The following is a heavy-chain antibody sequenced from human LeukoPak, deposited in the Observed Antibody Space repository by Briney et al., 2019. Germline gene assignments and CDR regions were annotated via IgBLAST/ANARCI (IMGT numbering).Heavy chain of an antibody. V-gene: IGHV3-7*01. CDR1: GFTFSSYW. D-gene: IGHD3-10*01. Sequence: GGSLRLSCAASGFTFSSYWMSWVRQAPGKGLEWVANIKQDGSEKYYVDSVKGRFTISRDNAKNSLYLQMNSLRAEDTAVYYCAKDRGREKYYFDYWGQGTLVTVSS. J-gene: IGHJ4*02. CDR2: IKQDGSEK. CDR3: AKDRGREKYYFDY.